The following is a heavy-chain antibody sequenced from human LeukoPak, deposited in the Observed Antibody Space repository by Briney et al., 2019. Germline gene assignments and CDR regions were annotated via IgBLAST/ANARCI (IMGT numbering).Heavy chain of an antibody. Sequence: GGSLRLSCAASGFTFSGYWMSWVRQAPGKGLEWVANINLDGSVRHYVDSARGRFTISRDNAKNSLYLQMNSLRAEDTALYYCATSDDSSGSDWGQETLVTVSS. CDR2: INLDGSVR. CDR3: ATSDDSSGSD. CDR1: GFTFSGYW. D-gene: IGHD3-22*01. J-gene: IGHJ4*02. V-gene: IGHV3-7*01.